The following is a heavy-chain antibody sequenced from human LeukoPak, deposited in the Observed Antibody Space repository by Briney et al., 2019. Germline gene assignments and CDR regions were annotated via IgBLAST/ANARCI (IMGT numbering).Heavy chain of an antibody. V-gene: IGHV3-21*01. CDR2: ISSSSSYM. CDR3: ARDGVTMVRGVKVLDYYYYYMDV. D-gene: IGHD3-10*01. Sequence: GGSLRLSCAASGFTFNTYSMNWVRQAPGKGLEWVSCISSSSSYMYYADSVRGRFTISRDNAKRSLYLQMNSLRAEDTAVYYCARDGVTMVRGVKVLDYYYYYMDVWGKGTTVTVSS. J-gene: IGHJ6*03. CDR1: GFTFNTYS.